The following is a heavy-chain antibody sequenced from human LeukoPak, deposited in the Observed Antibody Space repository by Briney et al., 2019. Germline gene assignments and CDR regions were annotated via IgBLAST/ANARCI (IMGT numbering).Heavy chain of an antibody. V-gene: IGHV1-69*05. CDR3: ARDFSGSYYGYYYYMDV. D-gene: IGHD1-26*01. CDR2: IIPIFGTA. Sequence: GSSVKVSCKASGGTFSSYAISWVRQAPGQGLEWMGRIIPIFGTANYAQKFQGRVTITTDESTSTAYMELSSLRSEDTALNYCARDFSGSYYGYYYYMDVWGKGTTVTVSS. J-gene: IGHJ6*03. CDR1: GGTFSSYA.